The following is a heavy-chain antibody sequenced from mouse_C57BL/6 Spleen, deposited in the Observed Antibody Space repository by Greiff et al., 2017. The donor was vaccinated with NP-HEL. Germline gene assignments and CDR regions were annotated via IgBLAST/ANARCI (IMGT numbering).Heavy chain of an antibody. D-gene: IGHD2-1*01. V-gene: IGHV5-17*01. CDR3: ARDIYYGNPGFAY. J-gene: IGHJ3*01. CDR2: ISSGSSTI. Sequence: EVKLVESGGGLVKPGGSLKLSCAASGFTFSDYGMHWVRQAPEKGLEWVAYISSGSSTIYYADTVKGRFTISRDNAKNTLFLQMTSLWAEDTAMYYCARDIYYGNPGFAYWGQGTLVTVSA. CDR1: GFTFSDYG.